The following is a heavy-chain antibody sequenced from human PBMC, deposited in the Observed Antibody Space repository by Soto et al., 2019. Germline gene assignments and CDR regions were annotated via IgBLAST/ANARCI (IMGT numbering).Heavy chain of an antibody. D-gene: IGHD3-10*01. V-gene: IGHV1-24*01. CDR2: FDPEDADT. Sequence: AASVKVSCKVSGYTLTELSMHWVRQAPGKGLEGMGGFDPEDADTIYAQKFQGRATMTEDTSTDTAYMELSSMRSEDTAVYYCATLKSDLGLSGNYFNYFDYWGQGTLVTVSS. J-gene: IGHJ4*02. CDR1: GYTLTELS. CDR3: ATLKSDLGLSGNYFNYFDY.